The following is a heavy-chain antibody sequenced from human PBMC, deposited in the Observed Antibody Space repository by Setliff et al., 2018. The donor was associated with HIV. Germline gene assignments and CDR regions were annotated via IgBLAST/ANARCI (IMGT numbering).Heavy chain of an antibody. V-gene: IGHV3-7*03. CDR2: IKQDGSEK. CDR1: GFPFSTFY. Sequence: GESLKISCAASGFPFSTFYMSWVRQAPGKGLEWVANIKQDGSEKYYVDSVKGRFTISRDNGKNSLYLQMNSLRAEDTAVYYCARHYFFDYWGQGTLVTVSS. CDR3: ARHYFFDY. J-gene: IGHJ4*02.